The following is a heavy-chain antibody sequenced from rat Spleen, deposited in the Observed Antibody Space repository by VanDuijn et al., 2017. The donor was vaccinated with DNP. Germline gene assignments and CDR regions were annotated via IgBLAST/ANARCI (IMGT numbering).Heavy chain of an antibody. D-gene: IGHD1-1*01. CDR1: GFTFSDYA. V-gene: IGHV5-17*01. CDR3: ARHEFITTSMDA. CDR2: ISYDGSRT. J-gene: IGHJ4*01. Sequence: EVQLVESGGGLVQPGRSLKLSCAASGFTFSDYAMAWVRQAPKKGLEWVATISYDGSRTYYRDSVKGRFTISRDNAKSTLYLQMDSLRSEDTATYYCARHEFITTSMDAWGQGTSVTVSS.